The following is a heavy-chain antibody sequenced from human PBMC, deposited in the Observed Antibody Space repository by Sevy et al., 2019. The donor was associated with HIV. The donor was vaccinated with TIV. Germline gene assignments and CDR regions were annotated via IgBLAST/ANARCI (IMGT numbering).Heavy chain of an antibody. CDR1: GYTFTGYY. Sequence: ASVKVSCKASGYTFTGYYMHWVRQAPGQGLEWMGWINPNSGGTNYAQKFQGRVTMTRDTSISTAYMELSRLRSDDTAVYYCARDMYSSSSGTGIDYWGQRTLVTVSS. CDR2: INPNSGGT. V-gene: IGHV1-2*02. D-gene: IGHD6-6*01. J-gene: IGHJ4*02. CDR3: ARDMYSSSSGTGIDY.